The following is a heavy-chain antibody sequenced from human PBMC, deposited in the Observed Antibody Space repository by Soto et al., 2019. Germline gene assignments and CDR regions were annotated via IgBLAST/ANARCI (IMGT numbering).Heavy chain of an antibody. D-gene: IGHD6-13*01. CDR1: GFSLSSRGMR. CDR2: IDWDDDK. V-gene: IGHV2-70*04. CDR3: ARMRSSSWLDY. Sequence: SGPTVANPTQSVTLTCSFSGFSLSSRGMRVSWIRQPPGKALEWLARIDWDDDKFYSTSLKTRLTISKDTSKNQVVLTMTNMDPVDTATYYCARMRSSSWLDYWGQGTLVTVSS. J-gene: IGHJ4*02.